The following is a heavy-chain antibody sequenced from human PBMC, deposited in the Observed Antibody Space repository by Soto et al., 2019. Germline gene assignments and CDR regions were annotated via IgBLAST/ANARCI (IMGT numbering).Heavy chain of an antibody. V-gene: IGHV4-39*01. CDR3: ARLVSGSYGND. D-gene: IGHD1-26*01. CDR1: GGSISSSSYY. J-gene: IGHJ4*02. Sequence: QLQLQESGPGLVKPSETLSLTCTVSGGSISSSSYYWGWIRQPPGKGLEWIGSIYYSGSTYYNPSLKSRVTISVDTSKNQFSLKLSSVTAADTAVYYCARLVSGSYGNDWGQGTLVTVSS. CDR2: IYYSGST.